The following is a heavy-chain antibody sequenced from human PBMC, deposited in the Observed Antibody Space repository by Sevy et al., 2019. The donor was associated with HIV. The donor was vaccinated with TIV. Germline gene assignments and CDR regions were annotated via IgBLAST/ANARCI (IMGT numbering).Heavy chain of an antibody. CDR1: GGSFSGYY. CDR2: INHSGST. J-gene: IGHJ4*02. V-gene: IGHV4-34*01. CDR3: AGVGVTMVRGVEDY. D-gene: IGHD3-10*01. Sequence: SETLSLTCAVYGGSFSGYYWSWIRQPPGKGLEWIGEINHSGSTNYNPSLKSRVTISVDTSKNQFSLKLSSVTAADTAVYYCAGVGVTMVRGVEDYWGQGTLVTVSS.